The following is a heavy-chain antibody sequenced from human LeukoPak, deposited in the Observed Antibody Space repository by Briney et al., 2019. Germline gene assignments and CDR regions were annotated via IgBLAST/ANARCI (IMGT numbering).Heavy chain of an antibody. CDR1: GFTFSSYW. V-gene: IGHV3-7*01. CDR2: IKQDGSEA. CDR3: ATRYCTIPACRASSYHCMDN. D-gene: IGHD2-8*01. Sequence: GGSLRLSCAASGFTFSSYWMTWVRQAPGKGLEWVANIKQDGSEAYYVDSEKGRFTVSRDIAKNSLYLQLNSLGAEDTAVYYCATRYCTIPACRASSYHCMDNWGKGTTVTVSS. J-gene: IGHJ6*03.